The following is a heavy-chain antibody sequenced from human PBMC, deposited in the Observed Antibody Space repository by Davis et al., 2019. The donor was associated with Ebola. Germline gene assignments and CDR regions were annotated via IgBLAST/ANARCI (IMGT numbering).Heavy chain of an antibody. CDR1: GCTFTSYY. V-gene: IGHV1-46*01. J-gene: IGHJ6*02. CDR3: ARDIAVAVYYYGMDV. CDR2: INPSGGST. Sequence: ASVKVSCKASGCTFTSYYMHWVRQAPGQGLEWMGIINPSGGSTSYAQKFQGRVTMTRDTSTSTVYMELSSLRSEDTAVYYCARDIAVAVYYYGMDVWGQGTTVTVSS. D-gene: IGHD6-19*01.